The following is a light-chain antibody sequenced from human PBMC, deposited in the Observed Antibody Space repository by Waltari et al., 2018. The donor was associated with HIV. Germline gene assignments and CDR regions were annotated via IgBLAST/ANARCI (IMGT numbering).Light chain of an antibody. CDR3: SSYSPTNKFYVL. Sequence: QSPLPQPPSASGSPGQSVTMSCTGTTSAIGGYNYVSWYQQHPGKAPKLIITEVTKRPSGVPDRFSGSKSGNTASLTVSVLQAEDEAHYYCSSYSPTNKFYVLFGGGTTLTVL. V-gene: IGLV2-8*01. CDR1: TSAIGGYNY. J-gene: IGLJ2*01. CDR2: EVT.